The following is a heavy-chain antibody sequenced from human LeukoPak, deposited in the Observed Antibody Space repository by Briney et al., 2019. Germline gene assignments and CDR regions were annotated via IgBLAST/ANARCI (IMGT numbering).Heavy chain of an antibody. V-gene: IGHV1-8*03. J-gene: IGHJ6*03. CDR3: ARGRPYDFWSGYVPLDYYYYYMDV. CDR2: MNPNSGNT. Sequence: ASVKVSCKASGYTFTSYDINWVRQATGQGLEWMGWMNPNSGNTGYAQKFQGRVTITRNTSISTAYMELSSLRSEDTAVYYCARGRPYDFWSGYVPLDYYYYYMDVWGKGPKVTVSS. CDR1: GYTFTSYD. D-gene: IGHD3-3*01.